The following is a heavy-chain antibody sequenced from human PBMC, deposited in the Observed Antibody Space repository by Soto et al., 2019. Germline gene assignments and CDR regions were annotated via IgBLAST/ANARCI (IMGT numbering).Heavy chain of an antibody. D-gene: IGHD5-18*01. J-gene: IGHJ5*02. CDR3: ARGIRGYSYGLRPGNWFDP. Sequence: PSETLSLTCTVSGGSISSYYWSWIRQPPGKGLEWIGYIYYSGSTNYNPSLKSRVTMSVDTSKNQFSLKLSSVTAADTAVYYCARGIRGYSYGLRPGNWFDPWGQGTLVTVSS. CDR1: GGSISSYY. V-gene: IGHV4-59*01. CDR2: IYYSGST.